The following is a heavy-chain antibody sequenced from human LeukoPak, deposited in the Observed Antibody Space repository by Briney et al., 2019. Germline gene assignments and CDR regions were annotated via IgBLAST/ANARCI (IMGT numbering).Heavy chain of an antibody. J-gene: IGHJ6*03. V-gene: IGHV3-7*01. D-gene: IGHD4-11*01. Sequence: GGSLRLSCAASGFTFSNYWMNWVRQAPGKGLEWVANIKQDGGDKYYVDSVKGRFTISRDNAKNSLYLQMNSLRAEDTAVYYCAREKGNYDGYYNYYMDVWGKGTTVTVSS. CDR1: GFTFSNYW. CDR3: AREKGNYDGYYNYYMDV. CDR2: IKQDGGDK.